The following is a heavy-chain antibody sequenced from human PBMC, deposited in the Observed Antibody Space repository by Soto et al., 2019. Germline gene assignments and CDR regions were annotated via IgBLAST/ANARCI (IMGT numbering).Heavy chain of an antibody. CDR2: ISSSGSTI. V-gene: IGHV3-11*01. CDR3: ARDPGSGSPPTYYYYYYMDV. J-gene: IGHJ6*03. CDR1: GFTFSDYY. Sequence: PGGSLRLSCAASGFTFSDYYMSWIRQAPGKGLEWVSYISSSGSTIYYADSVKGRFTISRDNAKNSLYLQMNSLRAEDTAVYYCARDPGSGSPPTYYYYYYMDVWGKGTTVTVSS. D-gene: IGHD3-10*01.